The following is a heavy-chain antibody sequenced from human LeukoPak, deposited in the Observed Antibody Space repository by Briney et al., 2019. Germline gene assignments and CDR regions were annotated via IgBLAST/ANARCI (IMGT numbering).Heavy chain of an antibody. Sequence: ASVTVSCKASGYTFTSYDINWVRQATGQGLEWMGWMNPNSGNTGYAQKFQGRVTMTRNTSISTAYMELSSLRSEDTAVYYCARGRRGRDGYNFAYWGQGTLVTVSS. J-gene: IGHJ4*02. CDR3: ARGRRGRDGYNFAY. D-gene: IGHD5-24*01. CDR1: GYTFTSYD. CDR2: MNPNSGNT. V-gene: IGHV1-8*01.